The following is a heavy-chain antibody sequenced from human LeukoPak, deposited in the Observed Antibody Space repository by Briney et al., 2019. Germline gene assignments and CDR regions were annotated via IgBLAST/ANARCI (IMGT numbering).Heavy chain of an antibody. D-gene: IGHD2-2*01. CDR2: IKQDGSEK. CDR3: ANQGLFYYSGMDV. Sequence: GGSLRLSCAVSGLTFSRYWMSWVRQAPGKGLEWVANIKQDGSEKYYVDSVKGRFTISRDNAKNSLYLQMNSLRAEDTAVYYCANQGLFYYSGMDVWGQGTTVTVSS. J-gene: IGHJ6*02. CDR1: GLTFSRYW. V-gene: IGHV3-7*01.